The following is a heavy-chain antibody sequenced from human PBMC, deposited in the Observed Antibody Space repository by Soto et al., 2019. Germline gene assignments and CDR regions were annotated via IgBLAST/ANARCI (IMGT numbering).Heavy chain of an antibody. CDR1: GGSISGTTFY. D-gene: IGHD3-22*01. Sequence: QLQLQESGPGLVKPSETLSLTCTVSGGSISGTTFYWGWIRQPPGKGLECLGRVYYTGSTYYNPSLKSRITISGDTSKNQFSLRLSSVTAADTAVYYCATSSGYYNFDYWGLGTLVTVSS. CDR3: ATSSGYYNFDY. V-gene: IGHV4-39*01. J-gene: IGHJ4*02. CDR2: VYYTGST.